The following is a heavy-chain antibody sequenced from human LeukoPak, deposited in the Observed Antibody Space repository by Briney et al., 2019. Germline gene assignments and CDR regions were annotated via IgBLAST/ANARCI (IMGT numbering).Heavy chain of an antibody. CDR3: ARDSGGNSGSYSDFDY. D-gene: IGHD1-26*01. V-gene: IGHV1-69*05. J-gene: IGHJ4*02. CDR2: IIPIFGTA. CDR1: GGTFSSYA. Sequence: SVKVSCKASGGTFSSYAISWVRQAPGQGLEWMGGIIPIFGTASYAQKFQGRVTITTDESTSTAYMELSSLRSEDTAVYYCARDSGGNSGSYSDFDYWGQGTLVTVSS.